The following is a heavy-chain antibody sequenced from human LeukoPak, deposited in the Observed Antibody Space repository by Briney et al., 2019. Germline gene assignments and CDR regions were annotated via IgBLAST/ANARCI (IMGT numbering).Heavy chain of an antibody. J-gene: IGHJ6*02. Sequence: GGSLRLSCAASGFTFSSYSMNWVRQAPGKGLEWVSSISSSSSYIYYADSVKGRFTISRDNAKNSLYLQMNSLRAEDTAVYYCARDRMIDGMDVWGQGTTVTVSS. CDR2: ISSSSSYI. CDR1: GFTFSSYS. CDR3: ARDRMIDGMDV. V-gene: IGHV3-21*04. D-gene: IGHD3-22*01.